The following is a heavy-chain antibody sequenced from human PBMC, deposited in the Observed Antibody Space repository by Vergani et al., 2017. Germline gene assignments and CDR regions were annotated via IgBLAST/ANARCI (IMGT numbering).Heavy chain of an antibody. V-gene: IGHV5-51*01. Sequence: EVQLVQSGAEVKKPGESLKISCKGSGYSFTSYWIGWVRQMPEKGLEWMGIIYPDDSDTRYSPSFQGQVTISADKSISTAYLQWSSLKASDTAIYYCARQFSWSGSSHYGMDVWAQGTTVTVSS. CDR3: ARQFSWSGSSHYGMDV. CDR1: GYSFTSYW. CDR2: IYPDDSDT. D-gene: IGHD1-26*01. J-gene: IGHJ6*02.